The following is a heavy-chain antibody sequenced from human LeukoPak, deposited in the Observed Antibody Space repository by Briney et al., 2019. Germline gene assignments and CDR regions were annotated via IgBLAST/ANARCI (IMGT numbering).Heavy chain of an antibody. D-gene: IGHD3-10*02. J-gene: IGHJ4*02. V-gene: IGHV3-21*01. CDR3: ARGLRSGSPFDY. CDR1: GFTFRGYT. CDR2: ISSSSSYI. Sequence: GGSLRLSCAASGFTFRGYTMNWVRQAPGKGLEWVSSISSSSSYIYYADSVKGRLTISRDNAKNSLYLQMNSLRAEDTAVYYCARGLRSGSPFDYWGQGTLVTVSS.